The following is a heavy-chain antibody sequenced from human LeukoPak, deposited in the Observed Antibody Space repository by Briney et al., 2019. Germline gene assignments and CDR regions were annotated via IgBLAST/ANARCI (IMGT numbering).Heavy chain of an antibody. CDR3: ARQRITMVRGVINRYPYGY. CDR2: IYYSGST. Sequence: SETLSLTCTVSGGSISSSSYYWGWIRQPPGKGLEWIGSIYYSGSTYYNPSLKSRVTISVDTSKNQFSLKLSSVTAADTAVYYCARQRITMVRGVINRYPYGYWGQGTLVTVSS. D-gene: IGHD3-10*01. J-gene: IGHJ4*02. V-gene: IGHV4-39*01. CDR1: GGSISSSSYY.